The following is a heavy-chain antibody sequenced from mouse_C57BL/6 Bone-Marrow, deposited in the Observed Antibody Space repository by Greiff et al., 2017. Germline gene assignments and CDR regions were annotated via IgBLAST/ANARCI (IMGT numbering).Heavy chain of an antibody. CDR3: FIYYDDDY. CDR2: INPRTGGT. J-gene: IGHJ2*01. D-gene: IGHD2-13*01. Sequence: VQLQQSGPELVKPGASVKISCKASGYSFTGYYMNWVKQSPEKSLEWIGEINPRTGGTTYNQKFKAKATLTVDKSSSTAYMQLKSLTSEDSAVYYCFIYYDDDYWGQGTTLTVSS. V-gene: IGHV1-42*01. CDR1: GYSFTGYY.